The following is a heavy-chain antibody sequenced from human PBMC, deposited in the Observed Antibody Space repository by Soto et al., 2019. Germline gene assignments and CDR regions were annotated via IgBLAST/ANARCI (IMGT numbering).Heavy chain of an antibody. D-gene: IGHD1-7*01. CDR1: GFTFSRYA. CDR2: ISYDGTNK. J-gene: IGHJ3*02. V-gene: IGHV3-30-3*01. CDR3: ARVGTRGLFAFDI. Sequence: QVQLVESGGGVVQPGRSLRLSCAASGFTFSRYAMRWVRQAPGKGLEWVAVISYDGTNKYYADSVKGRFTMSRDNSKNKVYLQMDSLRPDDTAVYYCARVGTRGLFAFDIWGQGTMVTVSS.